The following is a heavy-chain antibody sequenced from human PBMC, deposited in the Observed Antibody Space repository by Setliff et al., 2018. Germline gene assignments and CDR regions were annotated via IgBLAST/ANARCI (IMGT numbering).Heavy chain of an antibody. Sequence: PSETLSLTCTVSGGSISNTYYYWSWIRQPAGKGLEWIGHIYTSWSTNYNPSLKSRVTISVDASKRQFSLKLTSVTAADTAVYYCARMSGFQYMDVWGKGTTVTVSS. D-gene: IGHD3-3*01. V-gene: IGHV4-61*09. CDR3: ARMSGFQYMDV. J-gene: IGHJ6*03. CDR2: IYTSWST. CDR1: GGSISNTYYY.